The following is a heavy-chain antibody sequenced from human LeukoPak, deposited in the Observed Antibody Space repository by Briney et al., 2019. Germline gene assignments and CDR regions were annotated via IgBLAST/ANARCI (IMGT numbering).Heavy chain of an antibody. J-gene: IGHJ4*02. Sequence: ASVKVSCTASGYTFTSYYMHWVRQAPGQGLEWMGGFDPEDGETIYAQKFQGRVTMTEDTSTDTAYMELSSLRSEDTAVYYCATDPHTMVRGVLPSGDYWGQGTLVTVSS. CDR2: FDPEDGET. CDR3: ATDPHTMVRGVLPSGDY. CDR1: GYTFTSYY. D-gene: IGHD3-10*01. V-gene: IGHV1-24*01.